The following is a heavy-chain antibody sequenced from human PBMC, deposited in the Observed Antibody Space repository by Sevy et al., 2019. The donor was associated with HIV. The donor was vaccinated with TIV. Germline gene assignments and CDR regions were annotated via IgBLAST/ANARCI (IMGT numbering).Heavy chain of an antibody. CDR1: GFSFNKYG. CDR2: IAYDGGNK. D-gene: IGHD1-26*01. CDR3: AKIPAGRSYFSYFDS. V-gene: IGHV3-30*18. Sequence: GGSLRLSCAASGFSFNKYGMHWVRQAPGEGLEWVAVIAYDGGNKYYTDSLKGRFTSSRDNSESSLYLQMNSLRVEDTAEYYCAKIPAGRSYFSYFDSWGQGTLVTVSS. J-gene: IGHJ4*02.